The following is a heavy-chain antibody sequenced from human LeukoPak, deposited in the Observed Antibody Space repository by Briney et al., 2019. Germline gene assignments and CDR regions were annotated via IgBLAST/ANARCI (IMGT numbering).Heavy chain of an antibody. CDR1: GFTLSGSH. D-gene: IGHD2-2*01. CDR2: IRRNYET. Sequence: GGSLRLSCTDSGFTLSGSHMHWVRQAPGKGLEWVGHIRRNYETAYGASVKGRFTISRDDSKNMAYLHMNSLRSEDTAFYFCARQTNSCHDYWGQGTLVTVSS. V-gene: IGHV3-73*01. J-gene: IGHJ4*02. CDR3: ARQTNSCHDY.